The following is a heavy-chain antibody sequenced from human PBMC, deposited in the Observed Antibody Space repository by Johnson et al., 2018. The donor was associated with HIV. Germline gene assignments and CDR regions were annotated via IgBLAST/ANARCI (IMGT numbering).Heavy chain of an antibody. V-gene: IGHV3-33*06. Sequence: QVQLVESGGGVVQPGMSLRLSCEASGFTFSSYGMHWVRQAPGKGLEWVAVIWYDGSNKYYADSVKGRFTISRDNSKNTLYLQMNSLRAEDTAVYYCAKDVVGIQLLGAFDSWGQGTMVTVSS. CDR2: IWYDGSNK. CDR1: GFTFSSYG. J-gene: IGHJ3*02. CDR3: AKDVVGIQLLGAFDS. D-gene: IGHD5-18*01.